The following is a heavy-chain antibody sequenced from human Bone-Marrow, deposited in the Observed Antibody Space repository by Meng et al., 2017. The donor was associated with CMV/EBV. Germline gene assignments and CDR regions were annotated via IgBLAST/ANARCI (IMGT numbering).Heavy chain of an antibody. D-gene: IGHD3-22*01. J-gene: IGHJ5*02. CDR2: IYYSGST. V-gene: IGHV4-59*02. CDR3: ALRKWLPRHKYNWFAP. CDR1: GGSVSSYY. Sequence: GSLRLSCPVSGGSVSSYYWSWIRQPPGKGLKWIGYIYYSGSTNYNPSLKSRVTISVDTSKNQFSLKLSSVTAADTAVYSCALRKWLPRHKYNWFAPWGQGHLVNVSS.